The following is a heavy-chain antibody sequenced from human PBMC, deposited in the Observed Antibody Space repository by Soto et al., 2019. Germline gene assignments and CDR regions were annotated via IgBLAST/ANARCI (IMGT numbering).Heavy chain of an antibody. J-gene: IGHJ6*02. V-gene: IGHV3-30-3*01. CDR3: AREVRHCSGGSCYGSRMDV. Sequence: GGSLRLSCAASGFTFSSYAMHWVRQAPGKGLEWVAVISYDGSNKYYADSVKGRFTISRDNSKNTLYLQMNSLRAEDTAVYYCAREVRHCSGGSCYGSRMDVWGQGTTVTVSS. CDR2: ISYDGSNK. D-gene: IGHD2-15*01. CDR1: GFTFSSYA.